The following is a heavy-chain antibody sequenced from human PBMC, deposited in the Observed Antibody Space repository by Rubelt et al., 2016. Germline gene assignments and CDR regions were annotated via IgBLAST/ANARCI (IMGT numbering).Heavy chain of an antibody. CDR2: ISAYDGNT. J-gene: IGHJ3*02. CDR1: GYTFTSYG. Sequence: QVQLVQSVAEVKKPGASVKVSCKASGYTFTSYGISWVRQAPGHGLEWMGWISAYDGNTNYAQKLQDRVTMTTDTSTSTAYMELRSLRSDDTAVYFCARDQLALYAFDIWGQGTMVTVSS. D-gene: IGHD1-1*01. CDR3: ARDQLALYAFDI. V-gene: IGHV1-18*01.